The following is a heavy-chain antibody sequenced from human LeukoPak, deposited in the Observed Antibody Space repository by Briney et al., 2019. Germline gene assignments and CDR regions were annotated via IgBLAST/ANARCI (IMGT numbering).Heavy chain of an antibody. CDR3: AKDRPQNDWRGFDY. D-gene: IGHD3-9*01. CDR1: GFTVSSNY. V-gene: IGHV3-23*01. Sequence: GGSLRLSCAASGFTVSSNYMTWVRQAPGKGLEWVSAISGSGGSTYYADSVKGRFTISRDNSKNTLYLQMNSLRAEDTAVYYCAKDRPQNDWRGFDYWGQGTLVTVSS. CDR2: ISGSGGST. J-gene: IGHJ4*02.